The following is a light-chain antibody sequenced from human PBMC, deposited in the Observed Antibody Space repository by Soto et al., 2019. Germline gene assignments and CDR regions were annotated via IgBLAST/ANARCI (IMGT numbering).Light chain of an antibody. Sequence: DIQMTQSPSSLSASVGDRVTITCRASQGISNYLAWYQQKPGQVPKLLIYVASTLQSGVPSRFGGRGSGTDFSLSISSLQPEDVATYYCQNYNSAPITFGQGTRLEIK. J-gene: IGKJ5*01. CDR1: QGISNY. CDR2: VAS. V-gene: IGKV1-27*01. CDR3: QNYNSAPIT.